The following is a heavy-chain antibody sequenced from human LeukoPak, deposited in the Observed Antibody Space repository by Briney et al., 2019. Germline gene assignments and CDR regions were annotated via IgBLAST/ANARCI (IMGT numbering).Heavy chain of an antibody. D-gene: IGHD3-22*01. J-gene: IGHJ4*02. V-gene: IGHV4-59*01. Sequence: SETLSLTCTVSGGSISSYYWSWIRQPPGKGLEWIGYIYYSGSTNYNPSLKSRVTISVDTSKSQYSLKLSSVTAADTAVYYCASQKYHYDSRGYYQYYFDYWGQGTLVTVSS. CDR1: GGSISSYY. CDR3: ASQKYHYDSRGYYQYYFDY. CDR2: IYYSGST.